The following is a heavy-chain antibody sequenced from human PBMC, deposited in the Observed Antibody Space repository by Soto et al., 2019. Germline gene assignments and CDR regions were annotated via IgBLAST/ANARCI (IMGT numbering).Heavy chain of an antibody. CDR2: IYYSGST. J-gene: IGHJ4*02. CDR3: ARDGSSADADY. V-gene: IGHV4-31*03. CDR1: GGSISSGDYY. Sequence: QVQLQESGPGLVKPSQTLSLTCTVSGGSISSGDYYWSWIRQHPGKGLEWIGYIYYSGSTYYNPSLTSRVTISVDTSKKQFSLKLSSVTAADTAVYYCARDGSSADADYWGQGTLVTVSS. D-gene: IGHD6-6*01.